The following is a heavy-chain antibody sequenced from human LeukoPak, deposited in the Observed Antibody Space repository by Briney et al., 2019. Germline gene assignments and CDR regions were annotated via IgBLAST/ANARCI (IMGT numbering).Heavy chain of an antibody. D-gene: IGHD2-8*01. CDR3: ARVWTGKYCTNDVCYSLGHNDY. J-gene: IGHJ4*02. Sequence: GGSLRLSCAASGFTFSSYWMSWVRQAPGKGLEWVANIKQDGSEKYYVDSVKGRFTISRDNAKNSLYLQMNSLRAEDTAVYYCARVWTGKYCTNDVCYSLGHNDYWGQGTLVTVSS. CDR2: IKQDGSEK. CDR1: GFTFSSYW. V-gene: IGHV3-7*01.